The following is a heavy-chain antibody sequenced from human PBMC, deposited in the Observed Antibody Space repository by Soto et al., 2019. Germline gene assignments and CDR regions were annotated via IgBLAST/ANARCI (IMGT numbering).Heavy chain of an antibody. J-gene: IGHJ4*02. CDR3: ARGRELRWTDLDY. CDR2: IYSGGGT. CDR1: GFTVSSNY. Sequence: GGSLRLSCAASGFTVSSNYMNWVRQAPGKGLEWVSVIYSGGGTYYADSVKGRFTISRDNSKNTVYLQMNSLRAEDTAVYYCARGRELRWTDLDYWGQGTPVTVSS. D-gene: IGHD1-26*01. V-gene: IGHV3-53*01.